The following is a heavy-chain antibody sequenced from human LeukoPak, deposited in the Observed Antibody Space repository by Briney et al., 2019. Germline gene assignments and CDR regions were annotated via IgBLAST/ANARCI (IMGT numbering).Heavy chain of an antibody. CDR2: INHSGST. CDR1: GGSISSYY. V-gene: IGHV4-34*01. D-gene: IGHD1-26*01. Sequence: SETLSLTCTVSGGSISSYYWSWIRQPPGKGLEWIGEINHSGSTNYNPSLKSRVTISVDKSKTQFSLKLSSVTAADTAVYYCARDKWEPRYAFDIWGQGTMVTVSS. CDR3: ARDKWEPRYAFDI. J-gene: IGHJ3*02.